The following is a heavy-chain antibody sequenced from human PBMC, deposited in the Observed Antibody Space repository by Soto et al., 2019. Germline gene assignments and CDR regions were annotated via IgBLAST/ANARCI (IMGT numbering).Heavy chain of an antibody. Sequence: SETLSLTCTVSGGSISSDYYQWTWIRQSPERGLEWIGYIHHSGSILYNPSLKSRVTISVDTSKNQFSLHLSSVTAADTAVYFCAREDDGGDTLDVWGQGTTVTVSS. CDR2: IHHSGSI. CDR3: AREDDGGDTLDV. J-gene: IGHJ6*02. D-gene: IGHD2-21*02. V-gene: IGHV4-30-4*08. CDR1: GGSISSDYYQ.